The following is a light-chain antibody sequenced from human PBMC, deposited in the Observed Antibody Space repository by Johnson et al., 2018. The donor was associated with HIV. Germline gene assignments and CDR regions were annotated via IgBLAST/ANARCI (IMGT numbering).Light chain of an antibody. CDR3: GTWDSSLSVPYV. V-gene: IGLV1-51*01. CDR1: SSNIGNNY. Sequence: QSVLTQPPSVSAAPGQKVTISCSGSSSNIGNNYVSWYQQLPGTAPKLLIYDNNKRPSGIPDRFSGSKSGTSATLGITGLQTGDEAGYYCGTWDSSLSVPYVFGTGTKVTFL. CDR2: DNN. J-gene: IGLJ1*01.